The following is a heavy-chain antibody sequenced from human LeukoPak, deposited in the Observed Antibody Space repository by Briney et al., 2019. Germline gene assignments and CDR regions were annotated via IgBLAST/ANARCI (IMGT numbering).Heavy chain of an antibody. J-gene: IGHJ4*02. Sequence: PGGSLRLSCAASGFTFSTYWMHWVRQAPGRGLVWVSRIRGDGSSTSYADSVKGRFTISRDNAKNTLFLQMNSLRVDDTAVYYCTSGYASGSPDYWGQGTLVTVSS. V-gene: IGHV3-74*01. CDR2: IRGDGSST. D-gene: IGHD3-10*01. CDR3: TSGYASGSPDY. CDR1: GFTFSTYW.